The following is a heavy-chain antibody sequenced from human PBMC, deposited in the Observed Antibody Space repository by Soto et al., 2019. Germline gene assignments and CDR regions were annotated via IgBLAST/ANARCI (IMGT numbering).Heavy chain of an antibody. Sequence: QVQLVESGGGVVQPGRSLRLSCAASGFTFSSYAMHWVRQAPGKGLEWVAVISYDGSNKYYADSVKGRFTISRDIAKNXQDLQMNSVRAEDTAVYYCARDPVAYCGGDCRTFDYWGQGTLVTVSS. D-gene: IGHD2-21*02. J-gene: IGHJ4*02. V-gene: IGHV3-30-3*01. CDR3: ARDPVAYCGGDCRTFDY. CDR2: ISYDGSNK. CDR1: GFTFSSYA.